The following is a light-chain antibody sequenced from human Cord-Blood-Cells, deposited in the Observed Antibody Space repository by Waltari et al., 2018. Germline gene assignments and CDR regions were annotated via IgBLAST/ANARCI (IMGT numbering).Light chain of an antibody. V-gene: IGKV1-39*01. CDR3: QQSYSTPRT. CDR1: QSISSY. CDR2: AAS. Sequence: DIQMTQSPSSLSASVGDRFTITCRASQSISSYLNWYQQKPGKAPKLLIYAASSSQSWVPSRFSGSGSGTDFTLTISSLQPEDFATYYCQQSYSTPRTFGQGTKVEIK. J-gene: IGKJ1*01.